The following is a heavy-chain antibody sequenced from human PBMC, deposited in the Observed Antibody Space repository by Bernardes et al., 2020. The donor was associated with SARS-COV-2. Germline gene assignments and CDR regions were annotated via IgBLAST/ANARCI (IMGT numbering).Heavy chain of an antibody. V-gene: IGHV1-24*01. D-gene: IGHD3-3*01. CDR1: GYTLTALS. Sequence: ASVKVSCKVSGYTLTALSMHWVRQAPGKGLEWMGGFDPEDGATIYAQKFQGRVTMTEDTSTDTAYMELSSLRSEDTAVYYCATASPLQGLENNWFDPWGQGTLVTVSS. J-gene: IGHJ5*02. CDR2: FDPEDGAT. CDR3: ATASPLQGLENNWFDP.